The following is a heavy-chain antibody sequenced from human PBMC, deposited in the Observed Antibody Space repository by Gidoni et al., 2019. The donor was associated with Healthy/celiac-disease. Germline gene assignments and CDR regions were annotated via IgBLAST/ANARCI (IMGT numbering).Heavy chain of an antibody. CDR2: ISYDGSNK. V-gene: IGHV3-30-3*01. J-gene: IGHJ6*03. CDR1: SYA. CDR3: ARDANLLLWFGELSSHYYYYYYMDV. Sequence: SYAMHWVRQAPGKGLEWVAVISYDGSNKYYADSVKGRFTISRDNSKNTLYLQMNSLRAEDTAVYYCARDANLLLWFGELSSHYYYYYYMDVWGKGTTVTVSS. D-gene: IGHD3-10*01.